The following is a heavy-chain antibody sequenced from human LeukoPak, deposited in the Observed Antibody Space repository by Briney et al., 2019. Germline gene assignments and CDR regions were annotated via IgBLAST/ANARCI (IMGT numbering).Heavy chain of an antibody. Sequence: GGSLRLSCAASGFTFSSYAMSWVRQAPGKGLEWVAVISYDGSNKYYADSVKGRFTISRDNSKNTLYLQMNSLRAEDTAVYYCAKGFLDTAMVFDYWGQGTLVTVSS. V-gene: IGHV3-30*18. J-gene: IGHJ4*02. CDR2: ISYDGSNK. CDR3: AKGFLDTAMVFDY. D-gene: IGHD5-18*01. CDR1: GFTFSSYA.